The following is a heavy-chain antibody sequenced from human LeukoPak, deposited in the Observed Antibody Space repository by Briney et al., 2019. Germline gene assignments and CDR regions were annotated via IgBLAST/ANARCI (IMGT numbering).Heavy chain of an antibody. J-gene: IGHJ3*02. V-gene: IGHV3-7*03. CDR3: TRYSSPTWSGSWFDAFDI. Sequence: GRSHCLFCPPSAFSFTIYCVTWVRQVPGKGLGWLAYINQEGSEQFHMHSVEGRFTISRDNARNSLYLQMNSLRAEDAAIDYCTRYSSPTWSGSWFDAFDIWGQGTVVTVSS. CDR2: INQEGSEQ. D-gene: IGHD1-26*01. CDR1: AFSFTIYC.